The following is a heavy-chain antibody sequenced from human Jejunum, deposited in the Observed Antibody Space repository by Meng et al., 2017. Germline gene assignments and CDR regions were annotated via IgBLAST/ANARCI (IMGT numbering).Heavy chain of an antibody. Sequence: QVQLQASGPGLVRPSETLSLTCTVSGGSVSSGFYYWSWIRQPPGKGLEWIGYISDSGTTNYNPSLKGRVTMSVDTSKNHFSLKLTSVTAADTAVYFCARDSETYPTYFDYWGQGTLVTVSS. D-gene: IGHD5-24*01. V-gene: IGHV4-61*03. CDR3: ARDSETYPTYFDY. CDR2: ISDSGTT. J-gene: IGHJ4*02. CDR1: GGSVSSGFYY.